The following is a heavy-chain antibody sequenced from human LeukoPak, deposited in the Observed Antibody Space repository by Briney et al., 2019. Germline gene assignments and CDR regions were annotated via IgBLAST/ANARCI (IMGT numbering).Heavy chain of an antibody. V-gene: IGHV4-38-2*01. J-gene: IGHJ4*02. D-gene: IGHD3-16*01. CDR1: GYFISSNYF. CDR3: ARHRGGGDY. CDR2: IYHSGNT. Sequence: SETLSLTCAVSGYFISSNYFWGWIRQPPGKGLEWIGSIYHSGNTYYSPSLKSRVTISLDTSKNQFSLKLSSVTAADTAIYYCARHRGGGDYWGQGTLVTVSS.